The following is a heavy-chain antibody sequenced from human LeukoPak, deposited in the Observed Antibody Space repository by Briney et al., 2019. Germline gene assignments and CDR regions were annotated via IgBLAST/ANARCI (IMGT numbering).Heavy chain of an antibody. CDR2: INPSGGST. J-gene: IGHJ4*02. V-gene: IGHV1-46*01. D-gene: IGHD2-15*01. Sequence: ASVKVSCKASGYIFTDYYMHWVRQAPGQGLEWMGIINPSGGSTSYAQKSQGRVTMTRDTSTSTVYMELSSLRSEDTAVYYCARMDGGYDYWGQGTLVTVSS. CDR3: ARMDGGYDY. CDR1: GYIFTDYY.